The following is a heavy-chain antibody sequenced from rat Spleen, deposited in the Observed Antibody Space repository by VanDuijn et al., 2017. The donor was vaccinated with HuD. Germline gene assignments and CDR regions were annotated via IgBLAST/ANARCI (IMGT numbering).Heavy chain of an antibody. CDR3: ARHNYFDY. V-gene: IGHV5S13*01. Sequence: EVQVVDHGGGLEQPGRSLKLSCAPSGFTFSIYGLAWVRQAPTKGLEWVASIGTGGGNTYYRDSVKGRFTISRDNAKSTLYLQMDSLRSEDTATYYCARHNYFDYWGQGVMVTVSS. CDR2: IGTGGGNT. J-gene: IGHJ2*01. CDR1: GFTFSIYG.